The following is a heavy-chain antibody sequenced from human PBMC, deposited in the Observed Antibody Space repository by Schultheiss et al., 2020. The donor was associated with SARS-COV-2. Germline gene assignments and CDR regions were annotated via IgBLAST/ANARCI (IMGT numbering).Heavy chain of an antibody. J-gene: IGHJ4*02. Sequence: ASVKVSCKASGYTFTGYYMHWVRQAPGQGLEWMGWINPNSGGTNYAQKFQGRVTMTRDTSISTAYMELSRLRSDDTAVYYCARVPGTAMVKNFDYWGQGTLVTVSS. CDR2: INPNSGGT. D-gene: IGHD5-18*01. CDR3: ARVPGTAMVKNFDY. CDR1: GYTFTGYY. V-gene: IGHV1-2*02.